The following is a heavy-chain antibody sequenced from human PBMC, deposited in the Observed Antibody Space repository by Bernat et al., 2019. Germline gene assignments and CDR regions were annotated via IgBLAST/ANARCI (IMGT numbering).Heavy chain of an antibody. CDR2: ISSSSSYI. CDR1: GFTFSSYS. CDR3: ANLSPIYIVATSRYYRDV. D-gene: IGHD5-12*01. V-gene: IGHV3-21*01. J-gene: IGHJ6*03. Sequence: EVQLVESGGGLVKPGGSLRLSCAASGFTFSSYSMNWVRQAPGKGLEWVSSISSSSSYIYYADSVKGRFTVSRDNAKNALYLQMNSLRAEDTAVYYCANLSPIYIVATSRYYRDVWGKGTTVTVSS.